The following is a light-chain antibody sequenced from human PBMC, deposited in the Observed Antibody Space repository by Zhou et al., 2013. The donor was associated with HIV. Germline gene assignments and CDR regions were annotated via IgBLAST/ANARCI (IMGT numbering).Light chain of an antibody. Sequence: ENVLTQSPGTLSLSPGERATLSCRASQSVSSSSLAWYQQKPGQAPRLLIYGASSRATGIPGRFSGSGSGTDFTLTISRLEPEDFAVYYCQQRSIWPLSFGGGTKVEIK. CDR1: QSVSSSS. CDR2: GAS. J-gene: IGKJ4*01. CDR3: QQRSIWPLS. V-gene: IGKV3D-20*02.